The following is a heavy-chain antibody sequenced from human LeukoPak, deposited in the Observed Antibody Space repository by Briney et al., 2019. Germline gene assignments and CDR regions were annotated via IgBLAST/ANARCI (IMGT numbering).Heavy chain of an antibody. V-gene: IGHV3-30*01. CDR3: ARGRPSGFPQRPLPSNDY. CDR2: GSNK. J-gene: IGHJ4*02. Sequence: GSNKYYADSVKGRFTISRDNSKNTLYLQMNSLRAEDTAVYYCARGRPSGFPQRPLPSNDYWGQGTLVTVSS.